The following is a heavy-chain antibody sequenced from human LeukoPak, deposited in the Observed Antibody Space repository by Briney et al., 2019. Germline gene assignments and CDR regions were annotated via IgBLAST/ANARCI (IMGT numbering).Heavy chain of an antibody. V-gene: IGHV1-69*05. CDR1: GGTFSSYA. D-gene: IGHD6-13*01. Sequence: ASVKVSCKASGGTFSSYAINWVRQAPGQGLEWMGGIIPIFGTANYAQKSQGRVTITTDESTSTAYMELSSLRSEDTAVYYCARTAAAAGSYYYYYMDVWGKGTTVTVSS. CDR2: IIPIFGTA. CDR3: ARTAAAAGSYYYYYMDV. J-gene: IGHJ6*03.